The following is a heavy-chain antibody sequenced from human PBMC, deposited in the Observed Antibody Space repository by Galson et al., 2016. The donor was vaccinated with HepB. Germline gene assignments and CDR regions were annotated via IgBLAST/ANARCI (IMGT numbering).Heavy chain of an antibody. CDR1: GYTFTTSG. CDR3: ARDVQIAFHV. V-gene: IGHV1-18*04. J-gene: IGHJ3*01. Sequence: SVKVSCKASGYTFTTSGISWVRQAPGQGLEWMGWISANSGNTNYAQKVQGRVTMTRDTSTSTVYMELTSLTSDDTAVYYCARDVQIAFHVWGEGTLVTVSS. CDR2: ISANSGNT. D-gene: IGHD3-10*02.